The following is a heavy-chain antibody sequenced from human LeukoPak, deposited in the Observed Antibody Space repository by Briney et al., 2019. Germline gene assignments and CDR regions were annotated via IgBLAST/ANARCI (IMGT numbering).Heavy chain of an antibody. D-gene: IGHD4-11*01. CDR2: INPDGRST. V-gene: IGHV3-74*01. CDR1: GFTFSSYW. J-gene: IGHJ6*03. CDR3: ARVGTTVNPPYYYYYYYMDV. Sequence: GGSLRLSCAASGFTFSSYWMHWVRQAPGKGLVWVSRINPDGRSTSYADSVKGRFTISRDNAKNTLYLQMNSLRAEDTAVYYCARVGTTVNPPYYYYYYYMDVWGKGTTVTVSS.